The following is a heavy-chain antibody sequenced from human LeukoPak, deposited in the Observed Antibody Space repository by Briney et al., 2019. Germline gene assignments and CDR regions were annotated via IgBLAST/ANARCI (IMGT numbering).Heavy chain of an antibody. CDR1: GFTFSDYA. CDR2: TMTSGGTT. D-gene: IGHD1-1*01. V-gene: IGHV3-23*01. Sequence: PGGSLRLSCVASGFTFSDYAMSWVRQAPGKRPEWVSATMTSGGTTYADSVKGRFTISRDNSKNTLCLQMTSLKADDTAVYYCAEVQGGNKFDFWGQGSLVTVSS. J-gene: IGHJ4*02. CDR3: AEVQGGNKFDF.